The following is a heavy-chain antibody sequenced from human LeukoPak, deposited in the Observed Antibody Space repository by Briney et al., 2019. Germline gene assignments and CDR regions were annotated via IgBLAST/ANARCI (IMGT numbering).Heavy chain of an antibody. CDR3: AKDWTTSFDY. D-gene: IGHD3/OR15-3a*01. V-gene: IGHV3-23*01. CDR1: GFTFSTYA. Sequence: GGSLRLSCAASGFTFSTYAMSWVRQAPGKGLEWVSAISGSGDDTYYADSVKGRFTISRDNSKNTLYLQMNSLRAEDTAVYYCAKDWTTSFDYWGQGTLVTVSS. J-gene: IGHJ4*02. CDR2: ISGSGDDT.